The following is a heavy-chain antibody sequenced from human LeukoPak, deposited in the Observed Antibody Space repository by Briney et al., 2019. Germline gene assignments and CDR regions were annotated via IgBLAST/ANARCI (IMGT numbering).Heavy chain of an antibody. V-gene: IGHV3-23*01. Sequence: GGSLRLSCAASGFTFSSYAMSWVRQAPGKGLEWVSAISGRGGSTYYAASVKGRFPISRDNSKNTLYLRMNSLRAEDTAIYYCAKGRGAAGREYLDYWGQGTLVTVSS. D-gene: IGHD6-13*01. J-gene: IGHJ4*02. CDR2: ISGRGGST. CDR1: GFTFSSYA. CDR3: AKGRGAAGREYLDY.